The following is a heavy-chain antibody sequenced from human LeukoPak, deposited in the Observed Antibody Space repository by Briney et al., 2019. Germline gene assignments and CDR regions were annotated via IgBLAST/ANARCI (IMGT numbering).Heavy chain of an antibody. CDR3: ARSGRGTYYYFDL. Sequence: ASVKVSCQASGYTFTDYDISWVRQAPGQGLEWMGWISGYNGNTNYAQKFLGRVSMTADTSTSTAYMELRSLTSDDTAVYYCARSGRGTYYYFDLWGLGTLVTVSS. J-gene: IGHJ4*02. CDR1: GYTFTDYD. D-gene: IGHD5-12*01. V-gene: IGHV1-18*01. CDR2: ISGYNGNT.